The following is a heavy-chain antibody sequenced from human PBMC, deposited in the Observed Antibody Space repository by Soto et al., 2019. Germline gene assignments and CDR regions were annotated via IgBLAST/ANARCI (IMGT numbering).Heavy chain of an antibody. V-gene: IGHV4-34*02. CDR1: GGSLSGSY. D-gene: IGHD3-22*01. CDR2: IKHGGST. CDR3: ATRDSSGYYLDY. J-gene: IGHJ4*02. Sequence: QVRLVQWGAGLLKPSETLSLNCAVYGGSLSGSYWPWIRQPPGKGLEWIGEIKHGGSTNYNPSLKSRVTISIDTSKNHFSLKLSSVTAADTAVYYCATRDSSGYYLDYWGQGTLVTVS.